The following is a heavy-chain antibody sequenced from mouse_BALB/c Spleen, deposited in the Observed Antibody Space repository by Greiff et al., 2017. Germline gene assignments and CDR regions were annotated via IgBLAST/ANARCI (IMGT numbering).Heavy chain of an antibody. V-gene: IGHV5-6-3*01. Sequence: EVKLVESGGGLVQPGGSLKLSCAASGFTFSSYGMSWVRQTPDKRLELVATINSNGGSTYYPDSVKGRFTISRDNAKNTLYLQMSSLKSEDTAMYYCARNLFDYWGQGTTRTVSS. CDR2: INSNGGST. CDR3: ARNLFDY. CDR1: GFTFSSYG. J-gene: IGHJ2*01.